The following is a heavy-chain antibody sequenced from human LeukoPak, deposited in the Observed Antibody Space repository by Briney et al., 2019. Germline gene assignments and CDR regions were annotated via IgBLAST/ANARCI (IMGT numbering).Heavy chain of an antibody. CDR2: FYTSGST. D-gene: IGHD3-3*01. Sequence: SETLSLTCTVSGGSISSYYWSWVRQPPGKGLEWIGRFYTSGSTNYNPSLKSRVTMSVDTSKNQISLKLSSMTAADTAVYFCASSDFWSGYLGSWGQGTLITVSS. V-gene: IGHV4-4*07. J-gene: IGHJ4*02. CDR1: GGSISSYY. CDR3: ASSDFWSGYLGS.